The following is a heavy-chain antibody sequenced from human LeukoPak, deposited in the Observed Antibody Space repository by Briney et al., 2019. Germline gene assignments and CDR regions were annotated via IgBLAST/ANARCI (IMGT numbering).Heavy chain of an antibody. J-gene: IGHJ4*02. CDR1: GYTFTKFG. V-gene: IGHV1-18*01. D-gene: IGHD4-17*01. CDR2: ISAYNGNT. Sequence: VASVKVSCKASGYTFTKFGISWVRHAPGQGLEWMGWISAYNGNTHYAQKLQGRVTMTTDTPTTTAYMELRSLRSDDTAVYFCARSPADYGDDKDFDYWGQGTLVTVSS. CDR3: ARSPADYGDDKDFDY.